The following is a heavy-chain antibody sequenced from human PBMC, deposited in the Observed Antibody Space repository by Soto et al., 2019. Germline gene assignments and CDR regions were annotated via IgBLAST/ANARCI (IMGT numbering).Heavy chain of an antibody. V-gene: IGHV3-74*01. CDR2: INSDGSST. D-gene: IGHD6-13*01. Sequence: GSLRLSCAASGFTFSSYWMHWARQAPGKGLVWVSRINSDGSSTSYADSVKGRFTISRDNAKNTLYLRMNSLRAEDTAVYYCARGYSSSWYIGYWGQGTLVTVSS. CDR1: GFTFSSYW. CDR3: ARGYSSSWYIGY. J-gene: IGHJ4*02.